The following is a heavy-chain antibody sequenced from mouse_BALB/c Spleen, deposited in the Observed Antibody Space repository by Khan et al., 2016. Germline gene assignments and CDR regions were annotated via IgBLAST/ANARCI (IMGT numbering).Heavy chain of an antibody. CDR3: AREGYGSSYGYFDY. J-gene: IGHJ2*01. V-gene: IGHV3-2*02. CDR2: ISYSGST. Sequence: QLEESGPGLVKPSQSLSLTCTVTGYSITSDYAWNWIRQFPGNKLEWMGYISYSGSTSYNPSLKSRISITRDTSKNQFFLQLNSVTTEDTATYYCAREGYGSSYGYFDYWGQGTTLTVSS. CDR1: GYSITSDYA. D-gene: IGHD1-1*01.